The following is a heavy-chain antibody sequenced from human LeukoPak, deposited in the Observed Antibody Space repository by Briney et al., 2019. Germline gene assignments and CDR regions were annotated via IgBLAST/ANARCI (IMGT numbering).Heavy chain of an antibody. V-gene: IGHV3-21*01. D-gene: IGHD1-7*01. CDR2: ISTTSSYI. CDR3: ARDTPTGTTEYYYYGMDV. CDR1: GFTFSSYG. Sequence: GGSLRLSCAASGFTFSSYGMHWVRQAPGKGLEWVASISTTSSYIYYADSVKGRFTISRDNAKNSLYLQMNSLRAEDTAVYYCARDTPTGTTEYYYYGMDVWGQGTTVTVSS. J-gene: IGHJ6*02.